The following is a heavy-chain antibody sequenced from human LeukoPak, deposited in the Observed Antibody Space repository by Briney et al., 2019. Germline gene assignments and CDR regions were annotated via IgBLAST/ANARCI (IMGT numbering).Heavy chain of an antibody. D-gene: IGHD6-19*01. Sequence: GGSLRLSCAASGFTFSSYAMSWVRQAPGKGLEWVSAISGSGGSTYYADSVKGRFTISRDNAKNSLYLQMNSLRAEDTAVYYCAKHSGWSGPSGYAEYFQYWGQGTLVTVSS. CDR1: GFTFSSYA. V-gene: IGHV3-23*01. CDR2: ISGSGGST. CDR3: AKHSGWSGPSGYAEYFQY. J-gene: IGHJ1*01.